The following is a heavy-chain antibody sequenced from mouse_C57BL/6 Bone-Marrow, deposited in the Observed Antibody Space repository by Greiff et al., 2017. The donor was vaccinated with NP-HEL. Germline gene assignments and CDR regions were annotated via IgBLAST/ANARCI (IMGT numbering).Heavy chain of an antibody. Sequence: QVHVKQPGAELVKPGASVKLSCKASGYTFTSYWMHWVKQRPGQGLEWIGMIHPNSGSTNYNVKFKSKATLTVDKSSSTAYMQRSSLTSEDSAVYYCARLTSNWDDDYWGQGTTLTVSS. J-gene: IGHJ2*01. V-gene: IGHV1-64*01. CDR3: ARLTSNWDDDY. CDR2: IHPNSGST. D-gene: IGHD4-1*01. CDR1: GYTFTSYW.